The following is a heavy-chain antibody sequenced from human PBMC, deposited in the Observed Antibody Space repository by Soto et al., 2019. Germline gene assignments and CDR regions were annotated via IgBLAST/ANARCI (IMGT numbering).Heavy chain of an antibody. Sequence: SLRLSCAASGFTFSSYGMHWVRQAPGKGLEWVAVIWYDGSNKYYADSVKGRFTISRDNSKNTLYLQMNSLRAEDTAVYYCASSYCGGDCYSNAFDIWGKGTMVTVSS. J-gene: IGHJ3*02. CDR1: GFTFSSYG. CDR2: IWYDGSNK. V-gene: IGHV3-33*01. CDR3: ASSYCGGDCYSNAFDI. D-gene: IGHD2-21*02.